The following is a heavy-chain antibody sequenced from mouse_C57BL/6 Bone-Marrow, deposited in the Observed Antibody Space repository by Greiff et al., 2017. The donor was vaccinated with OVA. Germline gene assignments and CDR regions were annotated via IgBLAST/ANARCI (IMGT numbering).Heavy chain of an antibody. CDR1: GYTFTSYD. CDR3: ARWVYYGSRDYFDY. Sequence: VQLQQSGPELVKPGASVKLSCKASGYTFTSYDINWVKQRPGQGLEWIGWIYPRDGSTTYNEKFKGKATLTVDKSSSTAYMELHSLTSEDSAVYFCARWVYYGSRDYFDYWRQGTTLTVSS. D-gene: IGHD1-1*01. CDR2: IYPRDGST. J-gene: IGHJ2*01. V-gene: IGHV1-85*01.